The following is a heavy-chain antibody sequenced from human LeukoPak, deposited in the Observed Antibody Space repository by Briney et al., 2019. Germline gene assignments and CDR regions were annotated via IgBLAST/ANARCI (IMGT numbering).Heavy chain of an antibody. J-gene: IGHJ4*02. D-gene: IGHD6-19*01. V-gene: IGHV3-30*02. CDR3: AKQRNGYSSGRNPLDY. CDR2: IRYDGSNK. CDR1: GFTFSSYS. Sequence: GGSLRLSCAASGFTFSSYSMNWVRQAPGKGLEWVAFIRYDGSNKYYADSVKGRFTISRDNSKNTLYLQMNSLRAEDTAVYYCAKQRNGYSSGRNPLDYWGQGTLVTVSS.